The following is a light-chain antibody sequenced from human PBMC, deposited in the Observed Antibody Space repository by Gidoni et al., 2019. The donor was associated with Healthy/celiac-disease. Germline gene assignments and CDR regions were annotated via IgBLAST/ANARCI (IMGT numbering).Light chain of an antibody. Sequence: EIFLTPPPATLSLSPGERSTLSCRASQSVSSYLAWYQQKPGQAPRLLIYDASNRATGIPARFSGSGSGTDFTLTISSLEPEDFAVYYCQQRSNWPPLFTFGPGTKVDIK. CDR3: QQRSNWPPLFT. V-gene: IGKV3-11*01. CDR2: DAS. J-gene: IGKJ3*01. CDR1: QSVSSY.